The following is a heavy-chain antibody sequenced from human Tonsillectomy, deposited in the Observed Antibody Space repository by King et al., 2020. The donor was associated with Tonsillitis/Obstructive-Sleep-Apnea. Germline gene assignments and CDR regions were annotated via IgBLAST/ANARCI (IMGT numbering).Heavy chain of an antibody. V-gene: IGHV3-53*01. J-gene: IGHJ6*03. Sequence: VQLVESGGGLIQPGGSLRLSCAASGFTVSNEYMSWVRQAPGKGLEWVSVIYSGGSTYYADSVKGRFTISRENSKNTVYLQMNSLRAEDRAVYYCATGYCSGGSCPHYYYMDVWGKGTTVTVS. CDR1: GFTVSNEY. CDR2: IYSGGST. D-gene: IGHD2-15*01. CDR3: ATGYCSGGSCPHYYYMDV.